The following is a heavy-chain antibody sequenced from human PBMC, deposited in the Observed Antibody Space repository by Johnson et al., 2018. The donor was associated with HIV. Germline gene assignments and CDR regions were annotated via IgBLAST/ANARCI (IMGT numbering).Heavy chain of an antibody. CDR2: IGSVGDR. Sequence: VQLVESGVGLVQPGGSLRLSCAASGFIFSSYDIHWVRQRPGKRLEWVSGIGSVGDRYYPGSVKGRLTISRENAKNSVYLQMNNLRPGDTAVYYCARGGTFGSSWGNDSFDMWGQGTMVTVSS. CDR1: GFIFSSYD. J-gene: IGHJ3*02. V-gene: IGHV3-13*01. CDR3: ARGGTFGSSWGNDSFDM. D-gene: IGHD6-13*01.